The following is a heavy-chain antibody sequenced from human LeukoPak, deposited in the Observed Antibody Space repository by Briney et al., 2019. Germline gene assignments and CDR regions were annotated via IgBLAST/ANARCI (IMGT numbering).Heavy chain of an antibody. J-gene: IGHJ5*02. Sequence: SETLSLTCAVYGGSFSGYYWSWIRQPPGKGLEWIGEINHSGSTNYNPSLKSRVTISVDTSKNQFSLKLSSATAADTAVYYCARGPILGYCSSTSCPSGGNWFDPWGQGTLVTVSS. CDR3: ARGPILGYCSSTSCPSGGNWFDP. V-gene: IGHV4-34*01. CDR2: INHSGST. CDR1: GGSFSGYY. D-gene: IGHD2-2*01.